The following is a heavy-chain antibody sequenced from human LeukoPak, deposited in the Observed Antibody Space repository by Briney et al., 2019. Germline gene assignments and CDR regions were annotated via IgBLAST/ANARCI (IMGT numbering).Heavy chain of an antibody. CDR1: GFAFSDSD. J-gene: IGHJ3*02. CDR3: ARRAWGSGWGAFDI. D-gene: IGHD6-19*01. V-gene: IGHV3-73*01. CDR2: IRSKANHYAT. Sequence: GGSLRLSCAASGFAFSDSDMYWVRQAPGQGLEWVGRIRSKANHYATAYAVSVKGRFTISRDDSKNTAHLQMTRLKTEDTAVYYCARRAWGSGWGAFDIWGQGTMVTVPS.